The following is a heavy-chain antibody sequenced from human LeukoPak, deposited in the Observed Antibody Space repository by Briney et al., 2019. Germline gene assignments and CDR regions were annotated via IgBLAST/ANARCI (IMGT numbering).Heavy chain of an antibody. J-gene: IGHJ4*02. V-gene: IGHV3-23*01. Sequence: AGGSLRLSCAASGFTFSSYAMSWVRQAPGKGLEWVSAISGSGGSTYYADSVKGRFTISRDNSKNTLYLQMNSLRAEDTAVYYCANWDDYGDYVYYWGQGTLVTVSS. D-gene: IGHD4-17*01. CDR1: GFTFSSYA. CDR3: ANWDDYGDYVYY. CDR2: ISGSGGST.